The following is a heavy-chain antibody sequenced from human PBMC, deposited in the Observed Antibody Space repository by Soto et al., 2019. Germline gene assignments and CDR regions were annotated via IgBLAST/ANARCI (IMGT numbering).Heavy chain of an antibody. D-gene: IGHD3-3*01. CDR3: ARVTYYDFWRGYSPLYYFSGMDV. CDR2: IYYSGST. V-gene: IGHV4-31*03. Sequence: QVQLQESGPGLVKPSQTLSLTCTVSGGSISSGGYYWSWIRQHPGKGLEWIGYIYYSGSTYYNPSLKSGVNISVDTSKNQFSLQLSSVTAADTAVYYCARVTYYDFWRGYSPLYYFSGMDVWGQGTTVTVSS. CDR1: GGSISSGGYY. J-gene: IGHJ6*02.